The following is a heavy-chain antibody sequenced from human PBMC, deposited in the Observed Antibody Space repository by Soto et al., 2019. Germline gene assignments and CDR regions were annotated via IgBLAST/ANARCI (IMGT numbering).Heavy chain of an antibody. D-gene: IGHD3-3*01. CDR3: ARGGATYEAIYYFDY. CDR2: IIPIFGTA. J-gene: IGHJ4*02. CDR1: GGTFSSYA. Sequence: ASVKVSCKASGGTFSSYAISWVRQAPGQGLEWMGGIIPIFGTANYAQKFQGRVTITADKSTSTAYMELSSLRSEDTAVYYCARGGATYEAIYYFDYWRQGTLVTVSS. V-gene: IGHV1-69*06.